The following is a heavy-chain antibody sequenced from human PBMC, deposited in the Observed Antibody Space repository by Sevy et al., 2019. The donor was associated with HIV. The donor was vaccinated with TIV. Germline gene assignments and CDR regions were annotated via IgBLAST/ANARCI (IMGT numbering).Heavy chain of an antibody. V-gene: IGHV5-51*01. CDR2: IYPGDSDT. Sequence: GESLKISCKGSGYSFTSYWIGWVRQMPGKGLEWMGIIYPGDSDTRYSPSFQAQVTISADKSISTAYLQWSSLKASDTAMYYCARRLIHYDSSGYDWFDPWGQGTLVTVSS. CDR3: ARRLIHYDSSGYDWFDP. CDR1: GYSFTSYW. D-gene: IGHD3-22*01. J-gene: IGHJ5*02.